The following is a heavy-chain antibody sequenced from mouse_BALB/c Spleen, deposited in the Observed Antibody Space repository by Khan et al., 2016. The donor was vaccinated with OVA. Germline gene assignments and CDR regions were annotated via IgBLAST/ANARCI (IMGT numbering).Heavy chain of an antibody. V-gene: IGHV1-77*01. CDR2: IYPGSDNA. CDR1: GYTFTYYV. CDR3: ARGDCYYVSFDS. D-gene: IGHD2-3*01. J-gene: IGHJ2*01. Sequence: QMQLKQSGPELVKPGASVKMSCKASGYTFTYYVITWVKQRTGQGLEWIGEIYPGSDNAYYNERFKGKATLTADKSSNTTHMQPSSLTSEDSAVSFCARGDCYYVSFDSCPQGPTLTVSS.